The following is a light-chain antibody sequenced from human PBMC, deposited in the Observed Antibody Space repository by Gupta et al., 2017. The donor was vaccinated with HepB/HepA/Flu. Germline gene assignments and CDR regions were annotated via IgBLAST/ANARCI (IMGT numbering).Light chain of an antibody. J-gene: IGKJ5*01. CDR2: AAS. CDR3: QQYGNSPIT. Sequence: ELVLTQSPGTLSLSPRERATLSCRASQSVRSDYLAWYQQKPGQAPRLVIYAASSRPTGIPDRFSGSGSFTDFALTISRLEPEDFAVYYCQQYGNSPITFGQGTRLEIK. V-gene: IGKV3-20*01. CDR1: QSVRSDY.